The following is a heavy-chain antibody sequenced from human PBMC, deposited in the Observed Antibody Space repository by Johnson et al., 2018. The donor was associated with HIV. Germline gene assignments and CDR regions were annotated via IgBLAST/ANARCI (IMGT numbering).Heavy chain of an antibody. Sequence: EVQLVESGGVVVQPGGSLRLSCAASGSTFDDYTMHWFRQTPGKGLAWVSLIIGSGGTAYYAHSVKGRFTISRDNSKNTLYLQMNSLRAEHTAVYYYDSSGAAPEAFDIWGQGKMVTVSS. CDR2: IIGSGGTA. J-gene: IGHJ3*02. V-gene: IGHV3-43*01. CDR3: DSSGAAPEAFDI. D-gene: IGHD3-22*01. CDR1: GSTFDDYT.